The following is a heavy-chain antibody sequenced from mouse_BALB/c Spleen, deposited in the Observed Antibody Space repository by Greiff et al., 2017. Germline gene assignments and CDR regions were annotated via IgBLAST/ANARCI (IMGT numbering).Heavy chain of an antibody. CDR2: ISSGGSYT. J-gene: IGHJ3*01. Sequence: EVMLVESGGGLVKPGGSLKLSCAASGFTFSSYAMSWVRQSPEKRLEWVAEISSGGSYTYYPDTVTGRFTISRDNAKNTLYLEMSSLRSEDTAMYYCARDRGTTVAARFAYWGQGTLVTVSA. D-gene: IGHD1-1*01. CDR3: ARDRGTTVAARFAY. CDR1: GFTFSSYA. V-gene: IGHV5-9-4*01.